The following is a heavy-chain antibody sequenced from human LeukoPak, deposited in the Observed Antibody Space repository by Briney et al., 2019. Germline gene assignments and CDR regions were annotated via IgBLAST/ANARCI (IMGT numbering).Heavy chain of an antibody. CDR2: IKQDGSEK. V-gene: IGHV3-7*01. Sequence: GGSLRLSCAASGFTFSSYSMSWVRQAPGKGLEWVANIKQDGSEKYYVDSVKGRFTISRDNAKNSLYLQMNSLRAEDTAVYYCARDSCHSRPAEGGQGTLVTVSS. CDR3: ARDSCHSRPAE. CDR1: GFTFSSYS. J-gene: IGHJ4*02. D-gene: IGHD6-13*01.